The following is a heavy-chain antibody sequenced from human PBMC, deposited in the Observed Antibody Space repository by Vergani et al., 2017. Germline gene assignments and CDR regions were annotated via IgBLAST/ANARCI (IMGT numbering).Heavy chain of an antibody. D-gene: IGHD3-10*01. Sequence: QVQLQESGPGLVKPSETLSLICTVSGGSISSYYWSWIRQPPGKGLEWIGSIHYSENTNYNPSLKTRVTISVDTSKNQFSLTLTSVTAADTAVYYCARSRIYYGAGSPDYWGQGTLVTVSS. V-gene: IGHV4-59*01. CDR2: IHYSENT. CDR3: ARSRIYYGAGSPDY. CDR1: GGSISSYY. J-gene: IGHJ4*02.